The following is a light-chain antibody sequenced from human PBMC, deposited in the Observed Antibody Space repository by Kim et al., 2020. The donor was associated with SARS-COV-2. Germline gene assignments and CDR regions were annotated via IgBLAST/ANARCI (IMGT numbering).Light chain of an antibody. CDR1: SSDVGSYNF. V-gene: IGLV2-23*02. CDR2: EVN. J-gene: IGLJ2*01. CDR3: CSYAGSGTYP. Sequence: QSALTQPASVSGSPGQSITISCTGTSSDVGSYNFVSWYQQHPGKAPQLMIYEVNKRPSGVSNRFSGSKSGNTASLTISGLQDEDEADYYCCSYAGSGTYPFGGGTKLTVL.